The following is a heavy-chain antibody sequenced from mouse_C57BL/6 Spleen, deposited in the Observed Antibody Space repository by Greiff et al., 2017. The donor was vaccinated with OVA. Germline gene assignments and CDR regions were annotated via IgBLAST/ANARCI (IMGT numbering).Heavy chain of an antibody. CDR2: ISDGGSYT. J-gene: IGHJ2*01. V-gene: IGHV5-4*03. Sequence: EVKVVESGGGLVKPGGSLKLSCAASGFTFSSYAMSWVRQTPEKRLEWVATISDGGSYTYYPDNVKGRFTISRDNAKNNLYLQMSHLKSEDTAMYYCARRGLGREAFDYWGQGTTLTVSS. D-gene: IGHD4-1*01. CDR1: GFTFSSYA. CDR3: ARRGLGREAFDY.